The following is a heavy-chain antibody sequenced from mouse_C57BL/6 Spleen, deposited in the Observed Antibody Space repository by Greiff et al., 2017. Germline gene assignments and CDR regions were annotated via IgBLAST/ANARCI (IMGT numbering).Heavy chain of an antibody. CDR1: GYTFTSYW. Sequence: VQLQQPGTELVKPGASVTLSCKASGYTFTSYWMHWVKQRPGQGLEWIGNINPSNGGTNYNEKFKSKATLTVDKSSSTAYMQLSSLTSEDSAVYYCATLRLRGAIGYAMDYWGQGTSVTVSS. J-gene: IGHJ4*01. V-gene: IGHV1-53*01. D-gene: IGHD2-4*01. CDR2: INPSNGGT. CDR3: ATLRLRGAIGYAMDY.